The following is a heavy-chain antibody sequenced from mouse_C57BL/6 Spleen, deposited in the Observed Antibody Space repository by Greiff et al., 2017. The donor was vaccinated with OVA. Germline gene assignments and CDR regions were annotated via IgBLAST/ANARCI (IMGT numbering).Heavy chain of an antibody. J-gene: IGHJ4*01. V-gene: IGHV1-9*01. D-gene: IGHD2-1*01. CDR1: GYTFTGYW. CDR2: ILPGSGST. CDR3: AREDCNLCYYAMGY. Sequence: QVQLKQSGAELMKPGASVKLSCKATGYTFTGYWIEWVKQRPGHGLEWIGEILPGSGSTNYNEKFKGKATFTADTSSNTAYMQLSSLTTEDSASYYCAREDCNLCYYAMGYWGQGTSVTVSP.